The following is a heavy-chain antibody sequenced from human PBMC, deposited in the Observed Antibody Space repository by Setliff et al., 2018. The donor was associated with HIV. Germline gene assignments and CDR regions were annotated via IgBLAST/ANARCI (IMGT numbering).Heavy chain of an antibody. V-gene: IGHV4-38-2*01. J-gene: IGHJ4*02. Sequence: SETLSLTCAVPGYSISSGYYWGWIRQPPGKGLEWIGSIYHSGSTYYNPSLKSRVTISVDTSKNQFSLKLSSVTAADTAVYYCARQIAVAATPHYFDYWGQGTLVTVSS. D-gene: IGHD6-19*01. CDR1: GYSISSGYY. CDR3: ARQIAVAATPHYFDY. CDR2: IYHSGST.